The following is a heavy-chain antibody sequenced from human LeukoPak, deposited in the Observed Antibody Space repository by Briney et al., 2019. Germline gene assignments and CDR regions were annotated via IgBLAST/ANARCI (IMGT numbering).Heavy chain of an antibody. D-gene: IGHD6-6*01. CDR1: GGSISSYY. V-gene: IGHV4-59*01. CDR3: ARYSSSPGYFDY. Sequence: SETLSLTCTVSGGSISSYYWSWIRQPPGKGREWIGYIYYSGSTNYNPSLKSRVTISVDTSKNQFSLKLSSVTAADTAVYYCARYSSSPGYFDYWGQGTLVTVSS. J-gene: IGHJ4*02. CDR2: IYYSGST.